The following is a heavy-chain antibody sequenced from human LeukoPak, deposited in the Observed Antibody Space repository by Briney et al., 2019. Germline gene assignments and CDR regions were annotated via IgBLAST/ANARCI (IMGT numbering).Heavy chain of an antibody. CDR1: GYTFTGYY. D-gene: IGHD3-22*01. CDR3: ARDLRMYYYDSSGYYP. J-gene: IGHJ5*02. V-gene: IGHV1-2*02. Sequence: ASVKVSCKASGYTFTGYYMHWVRQAPGQGLEWMGWINPNSGGTNYAQKFQGRVTMTRDTSISTAYMELSRLRSDDTAVYYCARDLRMYYYDSSGYYPWGQGTLVTVSS. CDR2: INPNSGGT.